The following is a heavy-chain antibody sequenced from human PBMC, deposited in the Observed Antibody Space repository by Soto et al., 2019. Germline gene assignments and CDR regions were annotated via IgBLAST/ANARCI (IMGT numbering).Heavy chain of an antibody. Sequence: QVQLVESGGGVVQPGRSLRLSCAASGFSFSSCAMHWVRQAPGKGLEWGAVVSHDGSNKYYADSVKGRVTISRDNSINTVYLQMNSLRAEDTAVYYCARVSIAVAGIAYYFDYWGQGTLVTVSS. D-gene: IGHD6-19*01. CDR1: GFSFSSCA. J-gene: IGHJ4*02. V-gene: IGHV3-30-3*01. CDR3: ARVSIAVAGIAYYFDY. CDR2: VSHDGSNK.